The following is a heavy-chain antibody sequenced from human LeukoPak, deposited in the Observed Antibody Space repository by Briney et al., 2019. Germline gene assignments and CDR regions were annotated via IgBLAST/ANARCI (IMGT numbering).Heavy chain of an antibody. D-gene: IGHD4-17*01. Sequence: GGSLRLSCAASGFTFSSYEMNWVRQAPGKGLEWVSGINWNGGSTGYADSVKGRFTISRDNAKNSLYLQMNSLRAEDTALYYCAREIQDYGDFTFDYWGQGTLVTVSS. CDR1: GFTFSSYE. V-gene: IGHV3-20*04. J-gene: IGHJ4*02. CDR2: INWNGGST. CDR3: AREIQDYGDFTFDY.